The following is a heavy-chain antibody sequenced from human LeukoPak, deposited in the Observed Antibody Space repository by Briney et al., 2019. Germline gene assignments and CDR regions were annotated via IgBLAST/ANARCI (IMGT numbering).Heavy chain of an antibody. V-gene: IGHV3-53*01. J-gene: IGHJ6*04. D-gene: IGHD3-22*01. Sequence: GGSLRLSCAASGFTVSGNYMSWVGQAPGKGLEWVSVIYSDDRTYYADSVKGRFTISRDNSKNTLYLQMNTLRAEDTAVYYCTRDGDYYDTSGPDVWGKGTTVTVSS. CDR2: IYSDDRT. CDR1: GFTVSGNY. CDR3: TRDGDYYDTSGPDV.